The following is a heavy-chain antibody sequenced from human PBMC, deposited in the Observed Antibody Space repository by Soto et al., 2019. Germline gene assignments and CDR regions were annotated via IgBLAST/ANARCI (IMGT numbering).Heavy chain of an antibody. CDR2: MQPSTGRT. J-gene: IGHJ4*02. CDR1: GYSFTSLD. CDR3: ARGVSAGVDY. D-gene: IGHD1-26*01. V-gene: IGHV1-8*01. Sequence: GGVKVSCKASGYSFTSLDINWVRQTAGQGLEWMGWMQPSTGRTGYAQKFQGRVTMTRDTSINTAYMELTTLTSDDTAFYYCARGVSAGVDYWGQGTLVTVSS.